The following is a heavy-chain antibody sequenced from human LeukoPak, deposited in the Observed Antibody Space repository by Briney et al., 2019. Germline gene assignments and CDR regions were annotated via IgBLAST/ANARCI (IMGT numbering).Heavy chain of an antibody. V-gene: IGHV1-69-2*01. CDR2: VDPEDGET. CDR3: ATDRALDYDFWSGYLTKGDGTFDY. Sequence: GASVKISCKASGYTFTDYYMHWVQQAPGKGLEWMGRVDPEDGETIYAEKFQGRVTITADTSTDTAYMELSSLRSEDTAVYYCATDRALDYDFWSGYLTKGDGTFDYWGQGTLVTVSS. J-gene: IGHJ4*02. D-gene: IGHD3-3*01. CDR1: GYTFTDYY.